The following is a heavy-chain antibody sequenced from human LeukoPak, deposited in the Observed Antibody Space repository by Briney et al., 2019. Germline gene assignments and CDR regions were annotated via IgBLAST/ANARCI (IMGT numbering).Heavy chain of an antibody. D-gene: IGHD2/OR15-2a*01. J-gene: IGHJ5*02. Sequence: SETLSLTCTVSGASVSSDYWSWTRQSPGKGLEWIGYIYHSGHTMSNLSLKSRVSLSLDTSNNQFSLKLSSVTAADTAVYYCARHPFQYPFDHWGQGTVVSVSS. CDR2: IYHSGHT. CDR3: ARHPFQYPFDH. V-gene: IGHV4-59*08. CDR1: GASVSSDY.